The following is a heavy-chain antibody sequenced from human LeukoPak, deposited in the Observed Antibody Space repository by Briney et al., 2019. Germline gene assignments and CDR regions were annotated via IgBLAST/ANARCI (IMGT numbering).Heavy chain of an antibody. D-gene: IGHD3-22*01. Sequence: GGSLRLSCAASGFTFSTSWMHWVRQTPGKGLVWVSVINTDGSISVYADSVKGRFTISRDNAKNTLYLQMNSLRPEDTATYYCVRRSTGYLIDYWGQGTLVTVSS. CDR3: VRRSTGYLIDY. CDR2: INTDGSIS. CDR1: GFTFSTSW. V-gene: IGHV3-74*01. J-gene: IGHJ4*02.